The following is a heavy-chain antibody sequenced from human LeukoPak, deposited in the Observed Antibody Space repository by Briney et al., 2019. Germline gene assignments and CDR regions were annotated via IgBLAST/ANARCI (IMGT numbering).Heavy chain of an antibody. CDR3: ARDRIRPDYYDSSGYYYTYYYYGMDV. J-gene: IGHJ6*02. CDR1: GGSISSGSYY. CDR2: IYTSGST. D-gene: IGHD3-22*01. V-gene: IGHV4-61*02. Sequence: SQTLSLTCTVSGGSISSGSYYWSWIRQPAGKGLEWIGRIYTSGSTNYNPSLKSRVTISVDTSKNQFSLKLSSVTAADTAVYYCARDRIRPDYYDSSGYYYTYYYYGMDVWGQGTTVTVSS.